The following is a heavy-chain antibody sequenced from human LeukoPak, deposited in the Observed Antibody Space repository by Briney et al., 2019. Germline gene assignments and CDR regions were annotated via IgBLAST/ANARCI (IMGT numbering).Heavy chain of an antibody. CDR2: IYYSGST. CDR1: GGSISSYY. J-gene: IGHJ4*02. Sequence: PSETLSLTCTVSGGSISSYYWTWIRQPPGKGLVWIGYIYYSGSTSYNPSLKSRVTISIDTSKNQFSLKLSSVTAADTAVYYCARGSGYSSNLDYWGQGTLVTVSS. D-gene: IGHD3-3*01. V-gene: IGHV4-59*01. CDR3: ARGSGYSSNLDY.